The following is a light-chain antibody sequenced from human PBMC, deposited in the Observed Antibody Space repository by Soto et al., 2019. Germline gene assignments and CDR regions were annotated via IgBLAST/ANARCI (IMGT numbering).Light chain of an antibody. Sequence: QSGLAQPPSVSGAPGQRVTISCTGSSSNIGAGYDVHWYQQLPGTAPKLLIYANTNRPSGVPDRFSGAKSGTSASLAITGLRAEDEADYYCQSYDSSLSGYVFGTGTKVTVL. J-gene: IGLJ1*01. CDR1: SSNIGAGYD. CDR3: QSYDSSLSGYV. CDR2: ANT. V-gene: IGLV1-40*01.